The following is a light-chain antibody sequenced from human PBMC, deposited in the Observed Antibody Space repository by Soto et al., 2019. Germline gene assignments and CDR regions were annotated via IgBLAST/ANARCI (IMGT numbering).Light chain of an antibody. CDR1: SHDIGAYNL. V-gene: IGLV2-14*01. J-gene: IGLJ2*01. CDR2: EVR. CDR3: SAYTSRSTLV. Sequence: QSALTQPASVSGSPGQSITISCGGTSHDIGAYNLVSWYQQPPGKAPKLLIYEVRNRPSGISYRFSGSKSGTTASLTISSLLPEDEADYYCSAYTSRSTLVFGGGTKLTVL.